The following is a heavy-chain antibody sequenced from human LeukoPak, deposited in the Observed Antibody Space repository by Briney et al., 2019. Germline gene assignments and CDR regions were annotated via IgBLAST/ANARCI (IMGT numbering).Heavy chain of an antibody. CDR3: ARGQYYGSGSYYRN. J-gene: IGHJ4*02. CDR1: GGSFSVYY. CDR2: INHSGST. Sequence: SETLSLTCAVYGGSFSVYYWSWIRQPPGKGLEWIGEINHSGSTNYNPSLKSRVTISVDTSKNQFSLKLSSVTAADTAVYYCARGQYYGSGSYYRNWGQGTLVTVSS. V-gene: IGHV4-34*01. D-gene: IGHD3-10*01.